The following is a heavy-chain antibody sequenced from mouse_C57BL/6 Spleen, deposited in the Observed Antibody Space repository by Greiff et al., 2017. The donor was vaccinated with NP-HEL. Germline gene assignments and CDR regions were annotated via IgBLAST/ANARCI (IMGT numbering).Heavy chain of an antibody. CDR2: INYDGSST. V-gene: IGHV5-16*01. CDR1: GFTFSDYY. CDR3: ARGGLRLRYAMDY. D-gene: IGHD3-2*02. Sequence: EVKLMESEGGLVQPGSSMKLSCTASGFTFSDYYMAWVRQVPEKGLEWVANINYDGSSTYYLDSLKSRFIISRDNAKNILYLQMSSLKSEGTATYYCARGGLRLRYAMDYWGQGTSVTVSS. J-gene: IGHJ4*01.